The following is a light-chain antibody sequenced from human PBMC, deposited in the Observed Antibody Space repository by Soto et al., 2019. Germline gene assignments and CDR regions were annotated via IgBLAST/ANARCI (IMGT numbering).Light chain of an antibody. CDR3: QQYNSYPLT. J-gene: IGKJ4*01. V-gene: IGKV1-5*03. CDR1: QSISNW. CDR2: KAS. Sequence: DIQMTQSPSTLSASVGDRVTITCRASQSISNWLAWYQQKPGKAPKLLIYKASSLESGVPSRFSGSGSGTEFTLSISSLQPDDFATYYCQQYNSYPLTFVGATKVEIK.